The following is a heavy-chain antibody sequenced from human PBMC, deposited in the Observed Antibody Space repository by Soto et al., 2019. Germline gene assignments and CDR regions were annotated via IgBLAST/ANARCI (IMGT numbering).Heavy chain of an antibody. CDR2: ISYDGSNK. CDR3: ARGGYSSSWLTGGVLDV. J-gene: IGHJ6*02. D-gene: IGHD6-13*01. CDR1: GFTFSSYA. V-gene: IGHV3-30-3*01. Sequence: QVQLVESGGGVVQPGRSLRLSCAASGFTFSSYAMHWVRQAPGKGLEWVAVISYDGSNKYYADSVKGRFTISRDNSKNTLYLQMNSLGAEDTAVYYCARGGYSSSWLTGGVLDVWGQGTTVTVSS.